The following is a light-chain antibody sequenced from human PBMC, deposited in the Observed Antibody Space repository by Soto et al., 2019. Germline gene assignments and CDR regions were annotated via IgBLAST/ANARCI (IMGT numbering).Light chain of an antibody. Sequence: DIQMTQSPSSVSASVGDRVTITCRASQGISRWLAWYQQKPGKAPNLLIYAAVILESGVPSRFSGSASGTDFTLTITSLQPEDFATYYCQQSNSFPLTFGGGTKVEIK. CDR2: AAV. J-gene: IGKJ4*01. V-gene: IGKV1-12*01. CDR3: QQSNSFPLT. CDR1: QGISRW.